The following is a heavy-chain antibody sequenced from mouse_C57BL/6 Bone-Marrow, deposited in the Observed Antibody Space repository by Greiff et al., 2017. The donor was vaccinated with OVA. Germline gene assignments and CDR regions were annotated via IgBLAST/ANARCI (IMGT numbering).Heavy chain of an antibody. CDR1: GYTFTDYE. V-gene: IGHV1-15*01. CDR3: KRMPLDD. CDR2: IDPETGGT. J-gene: IGHJ2*01. Sequence: VQLQQSGAELVRPGASVTLSCKASGYTFTDYEMHWVKQTPVPGLEWIGAIDPETGGTAYNPKFKGKAILTADTSSSTAYMEHRGLTSEGTAGYYGKRMPLDDWGKGTTLTVSS.